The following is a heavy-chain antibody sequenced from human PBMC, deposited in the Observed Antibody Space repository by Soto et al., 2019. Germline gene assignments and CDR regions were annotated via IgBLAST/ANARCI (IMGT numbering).Heavy chain of an antibody. CDR3: TKGARYASTSEFDC. CDR2: MSYDGNHQ. V-gene: IGHV3-30*18. D-gene: IGHD2-8*01. J-gene: IGHJ4*02. Sequence: HPGGSLRLSCAASGFSLSSYDMHWVRQAPDKGLEWVAVMSYDGNHQFYAESVRGRFSVSRDISKSAVYLQMSSLRIEDTAMYYCTKGARYASTSEFDCLGQGNHLTISS. CDR1: GFSLSSYD.